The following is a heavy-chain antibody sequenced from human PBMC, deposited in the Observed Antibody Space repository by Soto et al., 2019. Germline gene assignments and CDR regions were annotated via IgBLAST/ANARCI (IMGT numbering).Heavy chain of an antibody. CDR3: ARIVGSGSYYHNWFDP. V-gene: IGHV2-26*01. J-gene: IGHJ5*02. Sequence: DLEWLAHIFSNDEKSYSTSLKSRLTISKDTPKSQVVLTMTNMDPVDTATYYCARIVGSGSYYHNWFDPWGQGTLVTVSS. CDR2: IFSNDEK. D-gene: IGHD3-10*01.